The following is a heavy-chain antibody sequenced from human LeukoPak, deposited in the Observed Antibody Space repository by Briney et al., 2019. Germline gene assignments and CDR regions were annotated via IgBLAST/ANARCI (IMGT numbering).Heavy chain of an antibody. CDR1: GFTLSNYG. CDR2: ISGSGGST. V-gene: IGHV3-23*01. CDR3: AKRGVVIRVILVGFHKEAYYFES. J-gene: IGHJ4*02. D-gene: IGHD3/OR15-3a*01. Sequence: GGSLRLSCVVSGFTLSNYGMTWVRRAPGKGLEWVAGISGSGGSTNYADSVKGRFTISRDNSRNTLYLQVHSLRAEDTAFYFCAKRGVVIRVILVGFHKEAYYFESWGQGALVTVSS.